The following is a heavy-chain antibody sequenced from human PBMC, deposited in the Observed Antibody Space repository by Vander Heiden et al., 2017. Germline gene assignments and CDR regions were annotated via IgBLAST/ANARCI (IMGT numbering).Heavy chain of an antibody. CDR3: ARAGYSSPRTLGY. CDR1: GGTFSSYA. D-gene: IGHD6-13*01. V-gene: IGHV1-69*01. CDR2: IIPIFGTA. J-gene: IGHJ4*02. Sequence: QVPLVQSGAEVKKPGSSVKVPCKASGGTFSSYAISWVRQAPGQGLEWMGGIIPIFGTANYAQKFQGRVTITADESTSTAYMELSSLRSEDTAVYYCARAGYSSPRTLGYWGQGTLVTVSS.